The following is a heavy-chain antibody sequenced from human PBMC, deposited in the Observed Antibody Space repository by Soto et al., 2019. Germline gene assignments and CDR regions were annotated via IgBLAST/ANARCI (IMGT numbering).Heavy chain of an antibody. CDR3: ARGAEMSSLTKWFDP. D-gene: IGHD1-1*01. V-gene: IGHV3-11*01. Sequence: GGSLRLSCAASGFIFSDYYMSWIRQAPGKGLEWLAYISRDGNAIFYADSVIGRFTVSRDNAKNSLFLQMDDLRAEDTAMFFCARGAEMSSLTKWFDPWGQGTLVTVSS. J-gene: IGHJ5*02. CDR1: GFIFSDYY. CDR2: ISRDGNAI.